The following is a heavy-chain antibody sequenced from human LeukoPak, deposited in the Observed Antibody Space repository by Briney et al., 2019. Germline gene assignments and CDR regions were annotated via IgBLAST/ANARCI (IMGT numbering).Heavy chain of an antibody. CDR3: AKDLNNYYDSSGSFDY. CDR1: GFTFSSYA. D-gene: IGHD3-22*01. Sequence: GGSLRLSCAASGFTFSSYAMSGVRQAPAKGLEWVSAISGSGGSSYYADSMKGRFTISRDNSKNTLYLQMNSLRAEDTAVYYCAKDLNNYYDSSGSFDYWGQGTLVTVSS. V-gene: IGHV3-23*01. CDR2: ISGSGGSS. J-gene: IGHJ4*02.